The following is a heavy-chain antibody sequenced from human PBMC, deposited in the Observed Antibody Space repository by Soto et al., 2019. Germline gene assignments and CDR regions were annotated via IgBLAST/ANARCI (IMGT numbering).Heavy chain of an antibody. J-gene: IGHJ4*02. Sequence: GGSLRLSCAASGFTFSSYAMHWVRQAPGKGLEWVAVISYDGSNKYYADSVKGRFTISRDNSKNTLYLQMNSLRGDDTAVYFCAKGSGPSGSYGYFDSWGQGTLVTVSS. CDR2: ISYDGSNK. D-gene: IGHD6-19*01. V-gene: IGHV3-30-3*01. CDR3: AKGSGPSGSYGYFDS. CDR1: GFTFSSYA.